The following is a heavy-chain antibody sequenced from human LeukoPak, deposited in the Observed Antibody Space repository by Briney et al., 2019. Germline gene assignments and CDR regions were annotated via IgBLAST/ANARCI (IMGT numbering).Heavy chain of an antibody. Sequence: SGPALVKPTQTLTLTCTFSGFSLSTSGMCVSWIRQPPGKALEWLSRIDWDDDKYYSTSLKTRLTISKDTSKNQVVLTMTNMDPVDTATYYCARGRVAAAGEHYYYYGMDVWGQGTTVTVSS. CDR1: GFSLSTSGMC. CDR3: ARGRVAAAGEHYYYYGMDV. CDR2: IDWDDDK. V-gene: IGHV2-70*11. D-gene: IGHD6-13*01. J-gene: IGHJ6*02.